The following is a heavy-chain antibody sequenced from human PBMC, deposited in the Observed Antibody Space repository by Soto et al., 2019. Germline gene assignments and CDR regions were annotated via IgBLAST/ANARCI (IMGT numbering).Heavy chain of an antibody. J-gene: IGHJ4*02. CDR3: ARKNYGDYPTDY. Sequence: QITLKESGPTLVKPTQTLTLTCTFSGFSLSTSGVGVGWFRQPPGKALEWLAVIYWDDAKRYSPSLKSRLTITKDTSKNQVVLTMTNLGPVDTATYYCARKNYGDYPTDYWGQGTLVTVSS. CDR1: GFSLSTSGVG. D-gene: IGHD4-17*01. CDR2: IYWDDAK. V-gene: IGHV2-5*02.